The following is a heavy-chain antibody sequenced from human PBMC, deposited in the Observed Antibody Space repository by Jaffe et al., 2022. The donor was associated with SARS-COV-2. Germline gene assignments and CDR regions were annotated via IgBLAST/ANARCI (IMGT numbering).Heavy chain of an antibody. CDR1: GFTFSSYS. V-gene: IGHV3-21*01. J-gene: IGHJ6*02. CDR2: ISSSSSYI. Sequence: EVQLVESGGGLVKPGGSLRLSCAASGFTFSSYSMNWVRQAPGKGLEWVSSISSSSSYIYYADSVKGRFTISRDNAKNSLYLQMNSLRAEDTAVYYCARDLTNDDYYDSSGYLFRWYYYGMDVWGQGTTVTVSS. D-gene: IGHD3-22*01. CDR3: ARDLTNDDYYDSSGYLFRWYYYGMDV.